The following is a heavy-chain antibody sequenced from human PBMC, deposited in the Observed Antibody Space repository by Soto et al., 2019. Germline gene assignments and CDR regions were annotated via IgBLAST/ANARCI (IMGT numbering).Heavy chain of an antibody. Sequence: GASVKVCCKASVGTLSSYAIRWGRQAPGQGLEWMGGIIPIFGTANYAQKFQGRVTITADESTSTAYMELSSLRSEDTAVYYCARDRRDGYNSHDYWGQGTLVTVSS. D-gene: IGHD5-12*01. CDR1: VGTLSSYA. CDR2: IIPIFGTA. CDR3: ARDRRDGYNSHDY. J-gene: IGHJ4*02. V-gene: IGHV1-69*13.